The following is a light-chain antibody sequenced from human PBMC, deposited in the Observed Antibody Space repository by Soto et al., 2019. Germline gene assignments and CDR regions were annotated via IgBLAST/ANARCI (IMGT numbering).Light chain of an antibody. CDR2: GAS. V-gene: IGKV1-9*01. Sequence: DIQLTQSPSFLSASVGDRVTITCRASQGISSYLAWYQQEPGKAPKLLIYGASTLQSGVPSRFSGSGSATEFTLTISSLQPEDFATYYCQQLNSYPLTFGGGTKVDIK. J-gene: IGKJ4*01. CDR1: QGISSY. CDR3: QQLNSYPLT.